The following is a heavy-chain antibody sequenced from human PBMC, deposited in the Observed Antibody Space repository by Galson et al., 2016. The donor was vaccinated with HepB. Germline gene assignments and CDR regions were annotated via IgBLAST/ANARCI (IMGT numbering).Heavy chain of an antibody. CDR1: GFTFSSYA. D-gene: IGHD4-11*01. CDR2: ISGSGGST. Sequence: SLRLSCAASGFTFSSYAMSWVRQVPGKGLEWVSGISGSGGSTYYADSVKGRFTISRDNSKNTLYLQMNSLRAEDTALYYCAKDRRSDYIGYYYGMDVWGQGTTVTVS. V-gene: IGHV3-23*01. CDR3: AKDRRSDYIGYYYGMDV. J-gene: IGHJ6*02.